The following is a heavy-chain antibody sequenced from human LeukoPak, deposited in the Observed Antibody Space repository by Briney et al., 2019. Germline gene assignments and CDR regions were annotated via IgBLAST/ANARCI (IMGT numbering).Heavy chain of an antibody. CDR1: GFTFRSYA. V-gene: IGHV3-23*01. CDR2: ISGSGDTT. J-gene: IGHJ4*02. CDR3: AKESPHFDC. Sequence: GGFFRLSFAAPGFTFRSYALSWVRQAPGKGLAWVSTISGSGDTTYYAGSGKGRFTISRDNSKNTLYLQMNSLRAEDRAVYYCAKESPHFDCWGQGTLVTVSS.